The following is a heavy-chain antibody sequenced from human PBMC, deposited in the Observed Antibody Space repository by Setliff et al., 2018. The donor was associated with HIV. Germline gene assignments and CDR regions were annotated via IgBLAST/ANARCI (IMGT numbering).Heavy chain of an antibody. CDR1: GFTFIDFA. D-gene: IGHD1-1*01. CDR2: ISSSGSYI. J-gene: IGHJ3*02. V-gene: IGHV3-21*01. CDR3: ARSRSTRDAFDT. Sequence: GESLKISCAASGFTFIDFALNWVRQAPGKGPEWVSSISSSGSYIYYARSVKGRSTISRDNARNSLYQDLNSLRAEDTALYYCARSRSTRDAFDTWGQGTMVTVS.